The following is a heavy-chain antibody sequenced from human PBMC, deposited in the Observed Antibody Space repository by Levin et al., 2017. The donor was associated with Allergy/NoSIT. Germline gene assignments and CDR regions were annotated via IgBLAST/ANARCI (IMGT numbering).Heavy chain of an antibody. CDR3: ARGKDDSSSWSPYYFDY. Sequence: SQTLSLTCTVSGGSISSGDYYWSWIRQPPGKGLEWIGYIYYSGSTYYNPSLKSRVTISVDTSKNQFSLKLSSVTAADTAVYYCARGKDDSSSWSPYYFDYWGQGTLVTVSS. J-gene: IGHJ4*02. CDR1: GGSISSGDYY. V-gene: IGHV4-30-4*01. D-gene: IGHD6-13*01. CDR2: IYYSGST.